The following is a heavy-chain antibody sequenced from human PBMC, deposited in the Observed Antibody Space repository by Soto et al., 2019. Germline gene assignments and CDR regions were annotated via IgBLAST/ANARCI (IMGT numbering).Heavy chain of an antibody. V-gene: IGHV3-23*01. CDR3: GKRSGSGGTPGASTF. CDR1: GFTFRNYA. D-gene: IGHD2-15*01. J-gene: IGHJ4*02. Sequence: GGSLRLSCTASGFTFRNYAMSWVRQAPGKGLEWVAGISGSGRNTYYADSVKGRFAIYRDNFKNTVHLHMSDLRTDDTAEYSCGKRSGSGGTPGASTFCGQGSLVTVSS. CDR2: ISGSGRNT.